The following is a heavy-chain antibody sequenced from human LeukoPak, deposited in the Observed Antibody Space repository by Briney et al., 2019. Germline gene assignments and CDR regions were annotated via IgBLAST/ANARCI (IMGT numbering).Heavy chain of an antibody. CDR1: GFIFSSYG. Sequence: GGSLRLSCAASGFIFSSYGMHWVRQAPGKGLEWVAFIRYDGRNKYYADSVKGRFTISRDNSKNRLYLQMNSLRPEETALYYCAKDLEQWPAVPEYWGQGTLVIVSS. CDR2: IRYDGRNK. J-gene: IGHJ4*02. CDR3: AKDLEQWPAVPEY. D-gene: IGHD6-19*01. V-gene: IGHV3-30*02.